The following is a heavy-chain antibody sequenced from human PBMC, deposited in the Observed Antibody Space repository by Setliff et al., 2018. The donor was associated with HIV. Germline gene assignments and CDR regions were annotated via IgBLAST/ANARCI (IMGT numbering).Heavy chain of an antibody. D-gene: IGHD3-3*01. V-gene: IGHV3-30-3*01. CDR1: GFTFSNYA. CDR2: ISYDGSNK. J-gene: IGHJ6*02. Sequence: PGGSLRLSCAASGFTFSNYAMHWVRQAPGKGLEWVAVISYDGSNKYYAGSVKGRFTISRDNSKNTLYLQMNSLRVEDTAVYYCARESDCSSARCQAALEWLEWNYYYGMDVWGQGTTVTVSS. CDR3: ARESDCSSARCQAALEWLEWNYYYGMDV.